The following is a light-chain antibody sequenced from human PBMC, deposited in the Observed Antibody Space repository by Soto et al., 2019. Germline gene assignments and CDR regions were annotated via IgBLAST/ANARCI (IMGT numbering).Light chain of an antibody. CDR1: QSISSW. CDR3: QQYYIYRCLT. CDR2: AAS. J-gene: IGKJ4*01. V-gene: IGKV1-5*01. Sequence: DIRSTRSPSTLAVSVGDRVTXTCRASQSISSWLAWYQHKPVKSPKLLIYAASTLQIRFPSMFSCCLSGPDFNLTISCMQAEDFATCYCQQYYIYRCLTFCVRTKVDI.